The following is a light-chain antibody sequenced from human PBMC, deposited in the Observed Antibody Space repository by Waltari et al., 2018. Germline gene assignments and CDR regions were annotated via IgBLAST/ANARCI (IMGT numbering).Light chain of an antibody. Sequence: EIVLTQSPGTLSLSPGERATLSCRASQSVSRSYLAWYQQKPGPAPRLLIYGASTRSTGIPDRFSGSGSWTDFTLTISRLEPEDFAVYYCQQYGSSYTFGQGTKLEI. J-gene: IGKJ2*01. CDR2: GAS. CDR1: QSVSRSY. CDR3: QQYGSSYT. V-gene: IGKV3-20*01.